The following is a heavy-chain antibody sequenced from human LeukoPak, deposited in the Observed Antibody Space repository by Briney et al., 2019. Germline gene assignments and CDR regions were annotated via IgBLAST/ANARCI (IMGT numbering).Heavy chain of an antibody. CDR1: GFTFSSYW. CDR3: ARFIRGVTQSSTDS. CDR2: IKEDGSEK. D-gene: IGHD3-10*01. J-gene: IGHJ4*02. Sequence: GGSLRLSCAASGFTFSSYWMSWVRQAPGKGLEWVANIKEDGSEKYNVDSVKGRFTISRDNAKNSLYLQMNSLRAEDTAVYYCARFIRGVTQSSTDSWGQGTLVTVSS. V-gene: IGHV3-7*01.